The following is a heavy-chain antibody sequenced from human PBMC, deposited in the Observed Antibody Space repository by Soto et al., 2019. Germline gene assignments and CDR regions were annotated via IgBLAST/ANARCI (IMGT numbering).Heavy chain of an antibody. CDR1: GFTFSSYA. V-gene: IGHV3-23*01. J-gene: IGHJ5*02. CDR2: ISGSGGST. CDR3: AKGPTHDILTGYYSANWFDP. Sequence: GGSMRLSCAASGFTFSSYAMSWVRQAPGKGLEWVSAISGSGGSTYYADSVKGRFTISRDNSKNTLYLQMNSLRAEDTAVYYCAKGPTHDILTGYYSANWFDPWGQGTLVTVSS. D-gene: IGHD3-9*01.